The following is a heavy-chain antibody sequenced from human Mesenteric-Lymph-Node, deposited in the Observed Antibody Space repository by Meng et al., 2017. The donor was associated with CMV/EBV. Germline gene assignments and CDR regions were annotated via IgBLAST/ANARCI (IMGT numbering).Heavy chain of an antibody. Sequence: CAGSGDSISRNLWWGWVRQPPGKGLEWIGEISYYGSTKYNPSLQSRVTISSDTTNNRFSLRLNSVTAADTGVYFCARSPGFWSLDYWGRGTLVTVSS. CDR1: GDSISRNLW. D-gene: IGHD2-8*02. CDR2: ISYYGST. V-gene: IGHV4-4*01. J-gene: IGHJ4*02. CDR3: ARSPGFWSLDY.